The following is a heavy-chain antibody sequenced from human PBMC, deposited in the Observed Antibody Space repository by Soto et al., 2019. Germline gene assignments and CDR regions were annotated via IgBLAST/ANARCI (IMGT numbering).Heavy chain of an antibody. CDR1: GFTFSSYW. Sequence: GGSLRVSCAASGFTFSSYWMSWVRQAPGKGLEWVANIKQDGSEKYYVDSVKGRFTISRDNAKNSLYLQMNSLRAEDTAVYYCARAERYYDSSGSPDYWGQGTLVTVSS. CDR3: ARAERYYDSSGSPDY. J-gene: IGHJ4*02. V-gene: IGHV3-7*01. D-gene: IGHD3-22*01. CDR2: IKQDGSEK.